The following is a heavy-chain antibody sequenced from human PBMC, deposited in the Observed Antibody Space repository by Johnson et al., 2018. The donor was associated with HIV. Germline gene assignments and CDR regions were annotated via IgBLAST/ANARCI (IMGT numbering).Heavy chain of an antibody. CDR3: ARERGGELPDAFDI. V-gene: IGHV3-66*01. CDR1: EFSVSGNY. J-gene: IGHJ3*02. Sequence: VQLVESGGGVVRPGGSLRLSCAASEFSVSGNYMTWVRQAPGKGLEWVSVIYSGGSTYYADSLKGRFTISRDNSKTTLYLQINSLRAEDTAVYYCARERGGELPDAFDIWGQGTMVTVSS. D-gene: IGHD1-26*01. CDR2: IYSGGST.